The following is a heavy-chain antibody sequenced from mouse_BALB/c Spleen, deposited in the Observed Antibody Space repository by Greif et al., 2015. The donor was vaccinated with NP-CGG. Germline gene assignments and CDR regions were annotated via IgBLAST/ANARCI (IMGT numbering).Heavy chain of an antibody. CDR3: ARKGLTGAFDY. J-gene: IGHJ2*01. V-gene: IGHV1-7*01. Sequence: VQLQQSGAELAKPGASVKMSCKASGYTFTSYWIHWVKQRPGQGLEWIGYINPSTGYTEYNQKFKDKATLTADKSSSTAYMQLSSLTSEDSAVYYCARKGLTGAFDYWGQGTTLTVSS. CDR2: INPSTGYT. CDR1: GYTFTSYW. D-gene: IGHD4-1*01.